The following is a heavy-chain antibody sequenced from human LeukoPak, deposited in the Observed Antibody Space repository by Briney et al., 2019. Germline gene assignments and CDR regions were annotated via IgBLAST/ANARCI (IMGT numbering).Heavy chain of an antibody. D-gene: IGHD5-18*01. CDR1: GFTFSSYV. Sequence: GGSLRLSCAASGFTFSSYVMSWVRQAPGKGLEWVSSIGASGGSKYYADSVKGRFTISRDNSKNTLYLQMNSLRAEDTAVYYCAKRITGYSYGFDYWGQGTLVTVSS. CDR2: IGASGGSK. J-gene: IGHJ4*02. V-gene: IGHV3-23*01. CDR3: AKRITGYSYGFDY.